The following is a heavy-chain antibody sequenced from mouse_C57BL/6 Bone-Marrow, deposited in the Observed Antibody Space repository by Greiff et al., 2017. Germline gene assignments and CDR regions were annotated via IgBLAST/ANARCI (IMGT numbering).Heavy chain of an antibody. CDR3: ARRSPFDY. CDR1: GYTFTDYY. J-gene: IGHJ2*01. V-gene: IGHV1-26*01. CDR2: INPNNGGT. Sequence: EVQLQQSGPELVKPGASVKISCKASGYTFTDYYMNWVKQSHGKSLEWIGDINPNNGGTSYNQKFKGKATLTVDQSSSTAYMELRSLTSEDSAVYYCARRSPFDYWGQGTTLTVSS.